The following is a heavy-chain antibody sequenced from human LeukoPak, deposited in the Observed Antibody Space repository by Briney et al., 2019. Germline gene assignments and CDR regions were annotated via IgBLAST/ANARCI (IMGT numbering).Heavy chain of an antibody. J-gene: IGHJ4*02. CDR2: IYSGGST. CDR3: ARDYGVAEGY. Sequence: GGSLRLSCVASGFTVSSNYMSWVRQAPGKGLEWVSVIYSGGSTYYADSVKGRFTISRDNSKNTLYLQMNSLRVEDTAVYYCARDYGVAEGYWGQGTLVTVAS. V-gene: IGHV3-53*01. CDR1: GFTVSSNY. D-gene: IGHD6-19*01.